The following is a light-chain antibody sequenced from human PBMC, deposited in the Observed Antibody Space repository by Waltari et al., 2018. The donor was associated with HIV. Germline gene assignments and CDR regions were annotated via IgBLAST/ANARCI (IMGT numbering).Light chain of an antibody. V-gene: IGLV3-25*03. J-gene: IGLJ2*01. CDR2: KDN. Sequence: SYELAQPFSVSVSPGQTAAITCFGDALANQYTNWYQQKPGQSPVSVICKDNERPSGVPERFSGSRSGTTVTLTISGVQAEDEADYYCQSTDVRGSQVIFGGGTKLTVL. CDR1: ALANQY. CDR3: QSTDVRGSQVI.